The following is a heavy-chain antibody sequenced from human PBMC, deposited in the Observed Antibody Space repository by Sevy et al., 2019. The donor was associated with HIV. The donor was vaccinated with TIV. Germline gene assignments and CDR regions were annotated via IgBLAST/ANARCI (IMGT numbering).Heavy chain of an antibody. Sequence: GGSLRLSCAASGFSFSDYDMHWVRQAPGKGLDWVAVISHDEWFTNYAESVKVRFTISRDNFKNTLFLQMDSLRPEDTAVYFGARLVSCGGDCYYLDSWGQGALVTVSS. V-gene: IGHV3-30*01. CDR1: GFSFSDYD. CDR3: ARLVSCGGDCYYLDS. D-gene: IGHD2-21*02. J-gene: IGHJ4*02. CDR2: ISHDEWFT.